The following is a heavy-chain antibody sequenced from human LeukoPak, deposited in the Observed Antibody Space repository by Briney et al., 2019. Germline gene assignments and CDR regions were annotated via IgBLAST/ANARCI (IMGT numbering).Heavy chain of an antibody. Sequence: SETLSLTCTVSGGSISGYFWSWIRQPAGKGLEWIGRIYASGSTNYNPSLKSRVTMSVDTSKNQFSLKLTSVTAADTAVYYCAREYSSSSGKNAFDIWGQGTMVTVSS. CDR1: GGSISGYF. CDR2: IYASGST. CDR3: AREYSSSSGKNAFDI. V-gene: IGHV4-4*07. D-gene: IGHD6-6*01. J-gene: IGHJ3*02.